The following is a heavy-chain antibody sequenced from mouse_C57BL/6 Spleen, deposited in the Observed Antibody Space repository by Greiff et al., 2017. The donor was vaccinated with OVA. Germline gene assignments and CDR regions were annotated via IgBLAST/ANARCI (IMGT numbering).Heavy chain of an antibody. D-gene: IGHD2-4*01. V-gene: IGHV1-55*01. CDR2: IYPGSGST. J-gene: IGHJ3*01. CDR3: ASRYDYDGALFAY. Sequence: QVQLQQPGAELVKPGASVKMSCKASGYTFTSYWITWVKQRPGQGLEWIGDIYPGSGSTNYNEKFKSKATLTVDTSSSTAYMQLSSLTSEDSAVYYCASRYDYDGALFAYWGQGTLVTVSA. CDR1: GYTFTSYW.